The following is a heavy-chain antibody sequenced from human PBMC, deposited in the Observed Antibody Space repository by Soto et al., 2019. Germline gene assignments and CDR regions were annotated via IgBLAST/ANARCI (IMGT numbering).Heavy chain of an antibody. CDR3: ATNHDDISGRTPLLFDS. V-gene: IGHV4-31*03. J-gene: IGHJ4*02. Sequence: QVQLQESGPGLVKPSQTLSLTCTVSGDSIGTGGYYWDWIRQHPGKGPEWIGYIHYSGNTYYNPSLKSRLTISLDTSKNQFSLHLSSVTAADPAVYSCATNHDDISGRTPLLFDSWGQGTLVTVSS. CDR1: GDSIGTGGYY. CDR2: IHYSGNT. D-gene: IGHD3-22*01.